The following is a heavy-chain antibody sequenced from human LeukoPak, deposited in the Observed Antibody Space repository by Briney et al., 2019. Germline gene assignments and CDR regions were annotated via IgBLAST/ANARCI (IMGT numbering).Heavy chain of an antibody. Sequence: GGSLRLSCAASGFTFTDAWMNWVRQAPGKGPEWVGRIKSKAGGGTTDYAAPVKGRFTISIDDSKNTLYLQMSSLKTEDTAVYYCTTNDAFDIWGQGTMVTVSS. CDR2: IKSKAGGGTT. CDR3: TTNDAFDI. J-gene: IGHJ3*02. V-gene: IGHV3-15*01. CDR1: GFTFTDAW.